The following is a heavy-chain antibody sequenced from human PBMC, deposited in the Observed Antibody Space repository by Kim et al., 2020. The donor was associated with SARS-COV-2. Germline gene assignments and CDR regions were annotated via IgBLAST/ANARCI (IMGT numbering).Heavy chain of an antibody. D-gene: IGHD3-3*01. CDR1: GFTFSSYW. Sequence: GGSLRLSCAASGFTFSSYWMSWVRQAPGKGLEWVANIKQDGSEKYYVDSVKGRFTISRDNAKNSLYLQMNSLRAEDTAVYYCARKKDDFWSGDDYYYYGMDVWGPGSRVTVSS. CDR3: ARKKDDFWSGDDYYYYGMDV. CDR2: IKQDGSEK. J-gene: IGHJ6*02. V-gene: IGHV3-7*01.